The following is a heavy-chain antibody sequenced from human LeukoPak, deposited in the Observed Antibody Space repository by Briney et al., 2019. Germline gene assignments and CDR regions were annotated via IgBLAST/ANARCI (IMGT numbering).Heavy chain of an antibody. Sequence: GGSLRLSCAASGFSVGGHWMHWVRQGPGMGLVWVSRINSDGSSISYADSVKGRFSISRDNAKNTLYLQMNSLRAEDTAVYYCTRGASGYGNFDYWGQGTLVTVSS. CDR1: GFSVGGHW. J-gene: IGHJ4*02. CDR2: INSDGSSI. CDR3: TRGASGYGNFDY. V-gene: IGHV3-74*01. D-gene: IGHD5-12*01.